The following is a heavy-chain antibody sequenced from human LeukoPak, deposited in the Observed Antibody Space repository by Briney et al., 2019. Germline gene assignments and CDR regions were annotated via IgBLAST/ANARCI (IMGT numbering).Heavy chain of an antibody. CDR2: IIPILGIA. J-gene: IGHJ6*02. CDR3: AGGDARDYYGMDV. CDR1: GYTFTSFD. V-gene: IGHV1-69*04. Sequence: SVKVSCKASGYTFTSFDINWVRQATGQGLEWMGRIIPILGIANYAQKFQGRVTITADKSTSTAYMELSSLRSEDTAVYYCAGGDARDYYGMDVWGQGTTVTVSS.